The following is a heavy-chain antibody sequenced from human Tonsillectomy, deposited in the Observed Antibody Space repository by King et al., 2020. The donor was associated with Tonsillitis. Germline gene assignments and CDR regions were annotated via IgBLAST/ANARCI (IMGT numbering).Heavy chain of an antibody. V-gene: IGHV3-23*04. D-gene: IGHD1-26*01. CDR3: AKEIVGATTWYYGMDV. J-gene: IGHJ6*02. CDR2: ISGSGGST. CDR1: GFTFSSYA. Sequence: VQLVESGGGLVQPGGSLRLSCAASGFTFSSYAMSLVRQAPGKGLEWVSAISGSGGSTYYADSGKGRFTISRDNSKNTLYLQMNSLRAEDTAVYYCAKEIVGATTWYYGMDVWGQGTTVTVSS.